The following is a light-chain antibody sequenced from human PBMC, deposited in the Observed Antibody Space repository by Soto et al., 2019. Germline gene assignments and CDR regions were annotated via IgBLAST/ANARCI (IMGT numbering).Light chain of an antibody. J-gene: IGKJ2*03. CDR3: QQSNRLDS. CDR1: QSISSW. Sequence: DIQMTQSPSTLSASVGDRVTITCRASQSISSWLAWYQQKPGKAPKLLLYKASSLESGVPSRFSGSGSGTEVTLTTSCLQPDDFATYYFQQSNRLDSCGQGTELEIK. CDR2: KAS. V-gene: IGKV1-5*03.